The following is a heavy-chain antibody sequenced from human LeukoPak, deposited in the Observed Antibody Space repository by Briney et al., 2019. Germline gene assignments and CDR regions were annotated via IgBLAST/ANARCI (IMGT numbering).Heavy chain of an antibody. J-gene: IGHJ6*03. CDR1: GYSISNGYY. CDR3: ARQHDSYYYYYIDV. V-gene: IGHV4-38-2*01. Sequence: SETLSLTCAVSGYSISNGYYWVWIRQPPGRGLEWIGSLYHSDSAYYNTSLRSRVSMSVDTSKNQFSLTLSFVTAADTAVYYCARQHDSYYYYYIDVRGSGTTVTVSS. CDR2: LYHSDSA.